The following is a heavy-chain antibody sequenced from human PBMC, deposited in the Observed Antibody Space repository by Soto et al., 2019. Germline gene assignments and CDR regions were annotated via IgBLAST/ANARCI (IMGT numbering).Heavy chain of an antibody. D-gene: IGHD2-2*01. CDR3: AADRGVVVPAAMHYYYYGMDV. V-gene: IGHV1-69*08. CDR1: GGTLSSYT. Sequence: SVKVSCKASGGTLSSYTFSWVRQAPGQGLEWMGWIIANRGNTNYAKKFQERVTITRDTSTSTAYMELSSLRSEDTAVYYCAADRGVVVPAAMHYYYYGMDVWGQGTTVIVSS. J-gene: IGHJ6*02. CDR2: IIANRGNT.